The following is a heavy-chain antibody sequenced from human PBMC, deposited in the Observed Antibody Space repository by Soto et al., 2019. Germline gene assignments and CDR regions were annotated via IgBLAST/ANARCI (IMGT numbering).Heavy chain of an antibody. J-gene: IGHJ6*02. D-gene: IGHD1-1*01. V-gene: IGHV4-30-4*01. Sequence: KPSETLSLTCTVSGGSISSGDYYWSWIRQPPGKGLEWIGYIYYSGSTYYNPSLKSRVTISVDTSKNQFSLKLSSVTAADTAVYYCARGTLLSGNHYYYGMDVWGQGTTVTVSS. CDR3: ARGTLLSGNHYYYGMDV. CDR1: GGSISSGDYY. CDR2: IYYSGST.